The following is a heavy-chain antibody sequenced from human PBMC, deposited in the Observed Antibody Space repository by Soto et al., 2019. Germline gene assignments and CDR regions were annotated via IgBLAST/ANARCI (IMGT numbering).Heavy chain of an antibody. J-gene: IGHJ5*02. V-gene: IGHV4-39*01. D-gene: IGHD2-15*01. CDR2: MFYSGAT. Sequence: LSLTCTVSGGSISDISYCWGWIRQPPGKGLQWIGCMFYSGATYYNPSLKNRVTLSVDTSNNEFSLKLVSVTAPDTAVYYCARHKSGSDWLDPWGQGTLVTVSS. CDR1: GGSISDISYC. CDR3: ARHKSGSDWLDP.